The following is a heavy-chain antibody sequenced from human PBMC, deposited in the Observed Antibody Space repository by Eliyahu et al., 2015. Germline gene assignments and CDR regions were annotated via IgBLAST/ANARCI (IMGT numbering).Heavy chain of an antibody. CDR3: ARGHGDYVFYYFDY. Sequence: QVQLQESGPGLVKPSQTLSLXCTVSGGPIXXGGYYWSWIRPHPGKGLGWIGYIYYSGSTYYNPSLKSRVTISVDTPKNQFSLKLSSVTAADTAVYYCARGHGDYVFYYFDYWGQGTLVTVSS. CDR1: GGPIXXGGYY. J-gene: IGHJ4*02. CDR2: IYYSGST. D-gene: IGHD4-17*01. V-gene: IGHV4-31*03.